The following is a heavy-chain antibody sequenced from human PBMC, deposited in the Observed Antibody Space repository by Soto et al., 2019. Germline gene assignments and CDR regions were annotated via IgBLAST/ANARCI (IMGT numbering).Heavy chain of an antibody. CDR2: IYHSGSA. D-gene: IGHD3-22*01. CDR3: ARLGDYYQAFDY. Sequence: PSGTLXLTCAVSGDSISKGGYSWSWIRQPPGKGLEWIGYIYHSGSASYNPSLKSRVTISVDASKSQFSLNLRSVTAADTAVYYCARLGDYYQAFDYWGHGALVTVSS. CDR1: GDSISKGGYS. V-gene: IGHV4-30-2*01. J-gene: IGHJ4*01.